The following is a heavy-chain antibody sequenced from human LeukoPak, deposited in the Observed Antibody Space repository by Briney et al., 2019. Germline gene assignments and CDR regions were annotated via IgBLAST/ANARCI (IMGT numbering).Heavy chain of an antibody. CDR2: IYHTGST. CDR1: GGSISSGGYS. Sequence: SETLSLTCAVSGGSISSGGYSWSCIRQPPGKGLESIGYIYHTGSTHYNPSLKSRVTISVDRTKNQFSLKLSSVTAADTAVYYCARWKEYGITAFDIWGQGTMVTVSS. CDR3: ARWKEYGITAFDI. J-gene: IGHJ3*02. D-gene: IGHD6-6*01. V-gene: IGHV4-30-2*01.